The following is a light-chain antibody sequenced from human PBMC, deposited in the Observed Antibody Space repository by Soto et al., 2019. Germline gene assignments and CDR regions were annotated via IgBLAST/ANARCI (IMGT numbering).Light chain of an antibody. CDR3: QAWDSSTDVV. V-gene: IGLV3-1*01. Sequence: SSELTQPPSVSVSPGQTASITCSGDKLGDKYACWYQQKPGQSPVLVIYQHSNRPSGIPERFSGSNSGNTATLTISGTQAMDEADYYCQAWDSSTDVVFGGGTKVTVL. CDR1: KLGDKY. J-gene: IGLJ2*01. CDR2: QHS.